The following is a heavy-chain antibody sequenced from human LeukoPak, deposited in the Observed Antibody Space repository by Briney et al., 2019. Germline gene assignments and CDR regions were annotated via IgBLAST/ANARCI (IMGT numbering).Heavy chain of an antibody. CDR3: ATTSKYYDILAGYPHDAFDI. D-gene: IGHD3-9*01. J-gene: IGHJ3*02. CDR1: GYTLTELS. V-gene: IGHV1-24*01. CDR2: FDPEDGET. Sequence: VASVKVSCKVSGYTLTELSMHWVRQAPGKGLEWMGGFDPEDGETIYAQKFQGRVTMTEDTSTDTAYMELSSLRSGDTAVYYCATTSKYYDILAGYPHDAFDIWGQGTMVTVSS.